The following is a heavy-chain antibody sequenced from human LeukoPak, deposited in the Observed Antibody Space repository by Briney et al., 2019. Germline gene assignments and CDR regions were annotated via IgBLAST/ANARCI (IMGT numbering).Heavy chain of an antibody. V-gene: IGHV5-51*01. CDR3: ARPMNAANDAFDI. CDR2: IYPGDSDT. D-gene: IGHD5-18*01. CDR1: GYSFTSYW. J-gene: IGHJ3*02. Sequence: GESLQISCKGSGYSFTSYWIGWVRQMPGKGLEWMGIIYPGDSDTRYSPSFQGQVTISADKSISTAYLQWSSLKASDTAMYYCARPMNAANDAFDIWGQGTMVTVSS.